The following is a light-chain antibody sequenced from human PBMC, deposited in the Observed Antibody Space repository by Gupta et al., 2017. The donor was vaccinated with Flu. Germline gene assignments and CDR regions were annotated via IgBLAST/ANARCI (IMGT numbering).Light chain of an antibody. Sequence: SVLTQPPSASGTPGQTVTISSSGTRSSVGNNFVYWYQQFPGEPPKLLSYKIDHRPSGVPDRFAASKSCTSGGLTARRLPPEDEADDDEFDCDDTQSGYWVFGGGTKLTVL. CDR1: RSSVGNNF. J-gene: IGLJ3*02. CDR2: KID. CDR3: FDCDDTQSGYWV. V-gene: IGLV1-47*01.